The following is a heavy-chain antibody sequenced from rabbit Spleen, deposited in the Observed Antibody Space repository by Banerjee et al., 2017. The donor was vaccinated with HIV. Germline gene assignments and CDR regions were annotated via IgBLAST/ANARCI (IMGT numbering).Heavy chain of an antibody. D-gene: IGHD8-1*01. V-gene: IGHV1S40*01. J-gene: IGHJ6*01. CDR3: ARDSGSSFSSYGMDL. CDR2: IDSGSSGFT. CDR1: GVSFSSNYY. Sequence: QSLEESGGDLVKPGASLTLTCTASGVSFSSNYYMCWFRQAPGKGLEWIACIDSGSSGFTYFASWAKGRFPISKTSSTTVTLQMTSLTAADTATYFCARDSGSSFSSYGMDLWGPGTLVTVS.